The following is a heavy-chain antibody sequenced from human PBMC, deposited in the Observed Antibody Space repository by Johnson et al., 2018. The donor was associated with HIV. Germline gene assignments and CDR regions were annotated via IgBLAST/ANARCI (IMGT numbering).Heavy chain of an antibody. CDR3: AREGIGGVSVDI. J-gene: IGHJ3*02. D-gene: IGHD5/OR15-5a*01. V-gene: IGHV3-7*01. CDR2: IKQDGSEK. CDR1: GFTVSSNY. Sequence: MLLVESGGGLVQPGGSLRLSCAASGFTVSSNYMSWVRQAPGKGLEWVANIKQDGSEKYYVDSVKGRFTISRDNAKNSLYLQMNSLGAEDTAVYYCAREGIGGVSVDIWGEGTMVTVSS.